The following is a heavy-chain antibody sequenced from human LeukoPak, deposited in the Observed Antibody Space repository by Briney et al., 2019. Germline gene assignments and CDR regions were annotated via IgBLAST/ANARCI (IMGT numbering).Heavy chain of an antibody. CDR2: IYTSGST. J-gene: IGHJ4*02. CDR3: ARTMVRGAYFDY. D-gene: IGHD3-10*01. V-gene: IGHV4-4*07. Sequence: PETLSLTCTVSGGSISSYYWSWIRQPAGKGLEWIGRIYTSGSTNYNPSLKSRVTMSVDTSKNQFSLKLSSVTAADTAVYYCARTMVRGAYFDYWGQGTLVTVSS. CDR1: GGSISSYY.